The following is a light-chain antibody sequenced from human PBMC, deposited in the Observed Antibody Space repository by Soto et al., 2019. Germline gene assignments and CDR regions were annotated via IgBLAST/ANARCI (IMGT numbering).Light chain of an antibody. J-gene: IGKJ4*01. CDR1: QSVSSSY. CDR2: DVS. V-gene: IGKV3D-20*01. Sequence: EIVLTQSPGTLSLSPGERATLSCRASQSVSSSYLAWYQQQPGLAPRLLIYDVSRRATDIPDRFGGSGSGTDFTPTISGLEPEDFAVYYCQQYGATPQLTFGGGTKVEIK. CDR3: QQYGATPQLT.